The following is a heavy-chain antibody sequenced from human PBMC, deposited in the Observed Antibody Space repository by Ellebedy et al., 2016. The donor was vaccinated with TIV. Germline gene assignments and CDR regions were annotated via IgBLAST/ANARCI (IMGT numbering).Heavy chain of an antibody. CDR2: IIPTFGTA. CDR1: GGTFSSYA. J-gene: IGHJ6*02. V-gene: IGHV1-69*13. Sequence: ASVKVSXXASGGTFSSYAISWVRQAPGQGLEWMGGIIPTFGTANYAQKFQGRVTITADESTSTAYMELSSLRSEDTAVYYCASTWSGLWGYYYGMDVWGQGTTVTVSS. D-gene: IGHD2-21*01. CDR3: ASTWSGLWGYYYGMDV.